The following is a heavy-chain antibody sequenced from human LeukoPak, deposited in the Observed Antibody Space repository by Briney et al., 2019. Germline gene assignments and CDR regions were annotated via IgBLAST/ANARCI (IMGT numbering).Heavy chain of an antibody. D-gene: IGHD1-26*01. V-gene: IGHV3-48*03. Sequence: GGSLRLSCAASAFTLSSYEMNWVRQAPGKGLEWVSYISSSGSTIYYADSVKGRFTISRDNAKNSLYLQMNSLRAEDTAVYYRARSYRGFDPWGQGTPVTVSS. J-gene: IGHJ5*02. CDR2: ISSSGSTI. CDR1: AFTLSSYE. CDR3: ARSYRGFDP.